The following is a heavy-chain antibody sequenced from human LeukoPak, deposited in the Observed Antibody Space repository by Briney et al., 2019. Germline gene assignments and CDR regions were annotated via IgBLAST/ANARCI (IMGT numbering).Heavy chain of an antibody. D-gene: IGHD3-9*01. Sequence: PGGSLRLSCAASGFTFSSYAMHWVRQAPGKGLEWVAVISYDGSNKYYADSVKGRFTISRDNSKNTLYLQMNSLRAEDTAVYYCARDRGRDFDWLPYNWFDPWGQGTLVTVPS. CDR2: ISYDGSNK. J-gene: IGHJ5*02. CDR1: GFTFSSYA. V-gene: IGHV3-30-3*01. CDR3: ARDRGRDFDWLPYNWFDP.